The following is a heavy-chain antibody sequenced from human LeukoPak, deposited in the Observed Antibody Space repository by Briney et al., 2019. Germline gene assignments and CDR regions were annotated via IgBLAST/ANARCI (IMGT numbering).Heavy chain of an antibody. J-gene: IGHJ4*02. D-gene: IGHD3-10*01. V-gene: IGHV4-39*07. CDR3: ARVPSTLWFGELSPYYFDY. Sequence: SETLSLTCTVSGGSISSSSYYWGWIRQPPGKGLEWIGNIYHSGSTHYNPSLKSRVTISVDTSKNQFSLKLTSVTAADTAVYYCARVPSTLWFGELSPYYFDYWGQGILVTVSS. CDR1: GGSISSSSYY. CDR2: IYHSGST.